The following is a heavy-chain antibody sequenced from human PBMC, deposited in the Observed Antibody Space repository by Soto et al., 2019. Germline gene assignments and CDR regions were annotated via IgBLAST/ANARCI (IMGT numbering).Heavy chain of an antibody. V-gene: IGHV1-69*13. CDR2: IIPIFGTA. CDR3: ATPNTFYYDSSCYAFDI. Sequence: SVKVSWKASGGTFSSYAISWVRQAPGQGLEWMGGIIPIFGTANYAQKFQGRVTITADESTSTAYMELSSLRSEDTAVYYCATPNTFYYDSSCYAFDIWGQGTMVTVSS. CDR1: GGTFSSYA. D-gene: IGHD3-22*01. J-gene: IGHJ3*02.